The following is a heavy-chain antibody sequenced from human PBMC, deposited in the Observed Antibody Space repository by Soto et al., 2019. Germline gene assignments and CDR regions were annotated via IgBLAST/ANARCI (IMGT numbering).Heavy chain of an antibody. Sequence: VASVKVSCKASGYTFTSYGISWVRQAPGQGLEWMGWISAYNGNTNYAQKLQGRVTMTTDTSTSTAYMELRSLRSDDTAVYYCAREEDNSSGWSADYYYYGMDVWGQGTTVTVSS. D-gene: IGHD6-19*01. CDR2: ISAYNGNT. J-gene: IGHJ6*02. V-gene: IGHV1-18*01. CDR1: GYTFTSYG. CDR3: AREEDNSSGWSADYYYYGMDV.